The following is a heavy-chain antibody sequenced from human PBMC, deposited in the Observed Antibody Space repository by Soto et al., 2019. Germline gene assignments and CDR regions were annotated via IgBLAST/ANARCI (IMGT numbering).Heavy chain of an antibody. V-gene: IGHV5-10-1*01. Sequence: GESLKISCKGSGYSVTSYWISWVRQMPGKGLEWMGRIDPSDSYTNYSPSFQGHVTISADKSISTAYLQWSSLKASDTAMYYCARRYSSASWYYGMDVWGQGTTVTVSS. CDR3: ARRYSSASWYYGMDV. CDR2: IDPSDSYT. D-gene: IGHD6-19*01. CDR1: GYSVTSYW. J-gene: IGHJ6*02.